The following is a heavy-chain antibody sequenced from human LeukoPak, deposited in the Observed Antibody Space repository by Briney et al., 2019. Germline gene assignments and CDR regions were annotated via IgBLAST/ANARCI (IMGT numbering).Heavy chain of an antibody. CDR1: GYTFTSYG. J-gene: IGHJ4*02. D-gene: IGHD3-10*01. V-gene: IGHV1-18*01. CDR2: ISAYNGNT. CDR3: ARDLYLTMVRGVMVWYFDY. Sequence: GASVKVSCKASGYTFTSYGISWVRQAPGQGLEWMGWISAYNGNTNYAQKLQGRVTMTTDTSTSTAYMELRSLRSDDTAVYYCARDLYLTMVRGVMVWYFDYWGQGTLVTVSS.